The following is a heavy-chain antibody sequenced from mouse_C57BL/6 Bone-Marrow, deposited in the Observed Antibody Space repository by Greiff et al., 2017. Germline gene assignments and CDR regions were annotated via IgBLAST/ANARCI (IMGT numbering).Heavy chain of an antibody. CDR1: GFTFSDYG. CDR3: ARGRLRRAFDY. Sequence: EVQLVESGGGLVKPGGSLKLSCAASGFTFSDYGMHWVRQAPEKGLEWVAYISSGSSTIHYADTVQGRFTIARDNAKNTLFLQMTSLRSEDTAMYYRARGRLRRAFDYWGQGTTLTVSS. CDR2: ISSGSSTI. J-gene: IGHJ2*01. D-gene: IGHD2-4*01. V-gene: IGHV5-17*01.